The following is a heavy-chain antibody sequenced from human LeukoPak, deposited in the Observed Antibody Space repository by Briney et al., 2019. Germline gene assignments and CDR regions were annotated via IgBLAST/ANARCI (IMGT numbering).Heavy chain of an antibody. CDR2: INSGGSTT. J-gene: IGHJ4*02. D-gene: IGHD1-1*01. CDR1: GFTFSGYS. Sequence: PGGSLRLSCAASGFTFSGYSMNWVRQAPGKGLEWVSYINSGGSTTYYADSVKGRFTIYRDNSKSTLYLQMNSLRPEDTAVYYCAKGGSNNWSFDNWGQGTLVTVSS. CDR3: AKGGSNNWSFDN. V-gene: IGHV3-48*01.